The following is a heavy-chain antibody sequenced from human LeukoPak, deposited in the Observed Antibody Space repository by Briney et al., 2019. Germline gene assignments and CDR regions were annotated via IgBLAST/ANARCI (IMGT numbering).Heavy chain of an antibody. D-gene: IGHD4-11*01. CDR2: IYYSGST. Sequence: SSETLSLTCTVSGGSISSGDYYWSWIRQPPGKGLEWIGYIYYSGSTHYNPSLKSRVTISVDTSKNQFSLKLSSVTAADTAVYYCAREKGVTVSFDYWGQGTLVTVSS. V-gene: IGHV4-30-4*01. CDR1: GGSISSGDYY. J-gene: IGHJ4*02. CDR3: AREKGVTVSFDY.